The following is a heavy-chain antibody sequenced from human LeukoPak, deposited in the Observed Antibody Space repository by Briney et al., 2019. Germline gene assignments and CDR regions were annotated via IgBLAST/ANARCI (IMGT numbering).Heavy chain of an antibody. CDR3: ARHVYYDYVLGSYRLPKDWFDP. CDR2: IYPGDSDT. D-gene: IGHD3-16*02. V-gene: IGHV5-51*01. CDR1: GYSFTSYW. Sequence: GESLKISCKGSGYSFTSYWIGWVRQMPGKGLEWMGIIYPGDSDTRYSPSFQGQVTISADKSISTAYLQWSSLKASDTAMYYCARHVYYDYVLGSYRLPKDWFDPWGQGTLVTVSS. J-gene: IGHJ5*02.